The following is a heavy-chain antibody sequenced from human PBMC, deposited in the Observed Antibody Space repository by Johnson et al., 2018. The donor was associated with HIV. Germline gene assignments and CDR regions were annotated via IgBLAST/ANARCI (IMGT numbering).Heavy chain of an antibody. J-gene: IGHJ3*02. CDR1: GFTFNSYG. V-gene: IGHV3-30*02. CDR2: IRYDGSSK. D-gene: IGHD1-26*01. Sequence: QMLLVESGGGVVQPGGSLRLSCAASGFTFNSYGMDWVRQAPGKGLEWVAFIRYDGSSKYYADSAKGRFTVSRDKSKNTMYLQMKSLRPEDTAVYYCARESKWESRTPHAFDIWGQGTMVTVSS. CDR3: ARESKWESRTPHAFDI.